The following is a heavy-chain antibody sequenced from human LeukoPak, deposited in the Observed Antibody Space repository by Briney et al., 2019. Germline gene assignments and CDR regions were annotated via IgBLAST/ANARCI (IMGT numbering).Heavy chain of an antibody. CDR3: ARHLYSYGKSYFDY. CDR2: IYYTGST. D-gene: IGHD5-18*01. Sequence: SETLSLTCSVSGGSISSSGYYWGWIRQPPGKGLEWTASIYYTGSTYDNPSLKSRVTISVDTSKNQFSLKLSSVTAADTAVYCCARHLYSYGKSYFDYWGQGTLVTVSS. V-gene: IGHV4-39*01. J-gene: IGHJ4*02. CDR1: GGSISSSGYY.